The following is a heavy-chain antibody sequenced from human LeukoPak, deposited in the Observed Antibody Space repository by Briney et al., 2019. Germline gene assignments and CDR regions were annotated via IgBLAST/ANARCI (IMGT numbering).Heavy chain of an antibody. D-gene: IGHD1-26*01. CDR1: GGTFSSYA. V-gene: IGHV1-69*05. Sequence: GSSVKVSCKASGGTFSSYAISWVRQAPGQGLEWMGGIIPIFGTANYAQKFQGRITITTDESTSTAYKELSSLRSEDTAVYYCARGPGATPKYTFDYWGQGTLVTVSS. CDR3: ARGPGATPKYTFDY. CDR2: IIPIFGTA. J-gene: IGHJ4*02.